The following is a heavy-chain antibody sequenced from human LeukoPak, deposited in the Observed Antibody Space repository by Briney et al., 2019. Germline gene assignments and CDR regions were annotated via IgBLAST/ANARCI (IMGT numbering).Heavy chain of an antibody. CDR1: GGSISSYY. CDR2: IYYSGST. J-gene: IGHJ3*02. D-gene: IGHD6-19*01. Sequence: SETLSLTCTVSGGSISSYYWSWIRQPPGKGLEWIGYIYYSGSTNYNPSLKSRVTISVDTSKNQFSLKLNSVTAADTAVYYCARDPSSGWGAFDIWGQGTMVNVSS. V-gene: IGHV4-59*01. CDR3: ARDPSSGWGAFDI.